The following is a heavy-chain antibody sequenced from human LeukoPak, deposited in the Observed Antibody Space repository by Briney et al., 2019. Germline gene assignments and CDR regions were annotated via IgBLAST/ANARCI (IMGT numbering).Heavy chain of an antibody. CDR1: GDFISRYY. V-gene: IGHV4-59*01. J-gene: IGHJ4*02. CDR3: ARASDSGDWHLGY. D-gene: IGHD2-21*02. CDR2: VYDRGGT. Sequence: SEALSLTCTVSGDFISRYYWSWIRQSPGKGLEWIGYVYDRGGTNYNPSLRSRAIISADTSKNQFSLKVTSVTAADTAMYYCARASDSGDWHLGYWGQGTLVTVSS.